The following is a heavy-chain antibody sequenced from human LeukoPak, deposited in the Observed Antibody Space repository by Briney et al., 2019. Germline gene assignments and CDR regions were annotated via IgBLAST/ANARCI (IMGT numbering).Heavy chain of an antibody. D-gene: IGHD3-3*01. J-gene: IGHJ4*02. CDR3: ARGHYDFWSGYRSQNFDY. Sequence: SETLSLTCAVYGGSFSGYYWSWIRQPPGKGLEWVGEINHSGSTNYNPSLKSRVTISVDTSKNQFSLKLSSVTAADTAVYYCARGHYDFWSGYRSQNFDYWGQGTLVTVSS. CDR1: GGSFSGYY. V-gene: IGHV4-34*01. CDR2: INHSGST.